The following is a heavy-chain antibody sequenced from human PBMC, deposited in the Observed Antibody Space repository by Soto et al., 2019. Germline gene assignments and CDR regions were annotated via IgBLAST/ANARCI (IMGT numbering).Heavy chain of an antibody. Sequence: SETLSLTCTVTGDSVSSDSYYWTWIRQPPGKGLEWIGYIYSSGGTKYNPSLKSRVTMSLDTSSNQFSLALTSVTAADAAVYYCARDIRGYSRAFDCWGQGTLVTVS. CDR3: ARDIRGYSRAFDC. CDR1: GDSVSSDSYY. J-gene: IGHJ4*02. D-gene: IGHD5-18*01. CDR2: IYSSGGT. V-gene: IGHV4-61*01.